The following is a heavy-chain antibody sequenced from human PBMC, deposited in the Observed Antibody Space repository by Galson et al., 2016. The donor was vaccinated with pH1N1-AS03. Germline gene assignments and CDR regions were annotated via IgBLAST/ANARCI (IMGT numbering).Heavy chain of an antibody. CDR1: GYTFITYG. V-gene: IGHV1-18*01. J-gene: IGHJ4*02. Sequence: SVKVSCKASGYTFITYGISWVRQAPGQGLEWMGWMSAYSGETRYAPNFQGRVTTTRDTSTSTAYMDLRSLTSDDTAVYYCVREFEDPQKRVVAFGYWGQGTLVIVSS. CDR3: VREFEDPQKRVVAFGY. CDR2: MSAYSGET.